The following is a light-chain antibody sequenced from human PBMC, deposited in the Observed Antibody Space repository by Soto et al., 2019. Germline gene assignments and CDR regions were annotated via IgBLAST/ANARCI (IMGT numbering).Light chain of an antibody. Sequence: EVVMTQAPATLSVSPWEIATLSCRASQSVSSDLAWYHQKPGQAPRLLTYGASTRATGIPARFSGSGSGTEFTLTISSLQSEDFALYYCQQYSNWPQVTFGQGTRLEIK. CDR1: QSVSSD. J-gene: IGKJ5*01. CDR2: GAS. V-gene: IGKV3-15*01. CDR3: QQYSNWPQVT.